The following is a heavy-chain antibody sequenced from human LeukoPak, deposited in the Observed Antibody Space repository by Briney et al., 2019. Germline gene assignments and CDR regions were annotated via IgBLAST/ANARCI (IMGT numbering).Heavy chain of an antibody. CDR2: ISGSGGST. CDR1: GFTFSSYA. CDR3: AKDAEYCSSTSCYTVLDY. V-gene: IGHV3-23*01. Sequence: GGSLRLSCAASGFTFSSYAMSWVRQAPGKGLEWVSAISGSGGSTYYADSVKGRFTISRDNSKNTLYLQMNSLRAEDTAVYYCAKDAEYCSSTSCYTVLDYWGQGTLVTVSS. D-gene: IGHD2-2*02. J-gene: IGHJ4*02.